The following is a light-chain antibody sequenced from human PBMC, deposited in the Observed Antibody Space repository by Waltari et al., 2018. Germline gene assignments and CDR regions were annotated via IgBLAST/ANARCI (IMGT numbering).Light chain of an antibody. V-gene: IGLV3-27*01. J-gene: IGLJ2*01. Sequence: SYELTQPSSVSVSPGQTAKITCSGDVLTKKYARWFQQKPGQAPVLMIYKDSERPPKIPERFSGSSSGATVTLTITGAQVEDEADYYCYSSTDNSGIFGGGTTLTVL. CDR2: KDS. CDR3: YSSTDNSGI. CDR1: VLTKKY.